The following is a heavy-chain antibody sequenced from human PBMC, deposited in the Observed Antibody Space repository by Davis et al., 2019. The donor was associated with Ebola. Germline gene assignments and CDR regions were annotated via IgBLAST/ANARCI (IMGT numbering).Heavy chain of an antibody. CDR1: GFTFSSYW. V-gene: IGHV3-7*01. J-gene: IGHJ6*04. D-gene: IGHD3-16*02. Sequence: GESLKISCAASGFTFSSYWMSWVRQAPGKGLEWVANIKQDGSEKYYVDSVKGRFTLSRDNAKNTLYLKMNSLRAEDTAVYYCARDSPIMITFGGVIGDYYYYGMDVWGKGTTVTVSS. CDR2: IKQDGSEK. CDR3: ARDSPIMITFGGVIGDYYYYGMDV.